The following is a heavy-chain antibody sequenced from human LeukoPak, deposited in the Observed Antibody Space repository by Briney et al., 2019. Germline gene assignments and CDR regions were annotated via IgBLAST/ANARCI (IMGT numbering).Heavy chain of an antibody. J-gene: IGHJ4*02. CDR1: GYTFTSYY. D-gene: IGHD1-1*01. V-gene: IGHV1-69*13. CDR3: ARVGTFDY. Sequence: ASVKVSCKTSGYTFTSYYVSWVRQAPGQGLEWMGGIIPIFGTANYAQKFQGRVTITADESTSTAYMELSSLRSEDTAVYYCARVGTFDYWGQGTLVTVSS. CDR2: IIPIFGTA.